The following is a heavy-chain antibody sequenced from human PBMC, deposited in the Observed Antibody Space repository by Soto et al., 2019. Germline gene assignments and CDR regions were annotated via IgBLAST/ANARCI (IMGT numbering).Heavy chain of an antibody. V-gene: IGHV1-8*01. CDR2: MNPNSGNT. CDR3: ARAKYYYDSSGYYYEAYWLDP. J-gene: IGHJ5*02. CDR1: GYTFTSYD. D-gene: IGHD3-22*01. Sequence: ASVKVSCKASGYTFTSYDINWVRQATGRGLEWMGWMNPNSGNTGYAQKFQGRVTMTRNTSISTAYMELSSLRSEDTAVYYCARAKYYYDSSGYYYEAYWLDPVGQGTLVTVSS.